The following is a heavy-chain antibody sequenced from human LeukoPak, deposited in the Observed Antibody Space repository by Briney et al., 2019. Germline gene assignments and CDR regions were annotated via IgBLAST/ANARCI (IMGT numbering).Heavy chain of an antibody. J-gene: IGHJ4*02. D-gene: IGHD3-16*02. Sequence: PGGSLRLSCAASGFTFSSYSMNWVRQAPGKGLEWVSSISSSSSYIYYADSVKGRFTISRDNAKNSLYLQMNSLRAEDTAVHYCARVTASRGGSYRPYYLDYWGQGTLVTVSS. V-gene: IGHV3-21*01. CDR1: GFTFSSYS. CDR2: ISSSSSYI. CDR3: ARVTASRGGSYRPYYLDY.